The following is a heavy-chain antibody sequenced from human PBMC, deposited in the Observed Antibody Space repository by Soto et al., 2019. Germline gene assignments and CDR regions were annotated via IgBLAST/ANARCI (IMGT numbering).Heavy chain of an antibody. CDR2: IIPIFGTA. CDR3: ARGRDGYKIGTFSLDY. D-gene: IGHD5-12*01. V-gene: IGHV1-69*01. J-gene: IGHJ4*02. Sequence: QVQLVQSGAEVKKPGSSVKVSCKASGGTFSSYAISWVRQAPGQGLEWMGGIIPIFGTANYAQKFQGRVTITADESTSSADMELSRLRSEDTAVYYCARGRDGYKIGTFSLDYWGQGTLVTVS. CDR1: GGTFSSYA.